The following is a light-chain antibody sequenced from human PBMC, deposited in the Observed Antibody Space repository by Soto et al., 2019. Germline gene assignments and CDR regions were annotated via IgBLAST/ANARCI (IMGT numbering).Light chain of an antibody. V-gene: IGLV1-51*02. CDR3: GTWDSSLSVYV. Sequence: QSVLTQPPSVSAAPGQKVTISCSGSSSNIGNNYVSWYQQLPGTAPKLLIYENNKRPSGIPDRFSGSKSGTSATLGITGLPTGDEADYYCGTWDSSLSVYVLGTGTKLTVL. CDR2: ENN. J-gene: IGLJ1*01. CDR1: SSNIGNNY.